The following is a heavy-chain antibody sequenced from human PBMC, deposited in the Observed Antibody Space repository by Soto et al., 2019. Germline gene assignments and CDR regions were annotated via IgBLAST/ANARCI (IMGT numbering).Heavy chain of an antibody. CDR3: ARRDTAMAPFDY. CDR1: GFTFTSSA. Sequence: VKVSCKASGFTFTSSAVQWVRQARGQRLEWIGWIVVGSGNTIYAQKFKERITITADESTSTAYMELSSLRSEDTAVYYCARRDTAMAPFDYWGQGTLVTVSS. V-gene: IGHV1-58*01. CDR2: IVVGSGNT. D-gene: IGHD5-18*01. J-gene: IGHJ4*02.